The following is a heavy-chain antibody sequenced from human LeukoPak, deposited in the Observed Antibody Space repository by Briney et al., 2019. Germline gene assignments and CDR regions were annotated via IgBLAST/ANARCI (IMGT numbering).Heavy chain of an antibody. J-gene: IGHJ5*02. Sequence: ASVKVSCKASGYTFTSYDINWVRQAAGQGLEWMGWMNPNSGNTGYAQKFQGRVTMTRNTSISTAYMELSSLRSEDTAVYYCAREEGYCSSTSCYQDWFDPWGQGTLVTVSS. D-gene: IGHD2-2*01. CDR3: AREEGYCSSTSCYQDWFDP. CDR1: GYTFTSYD. V-gene: IGHV1-8*01. CDR2: MNPNSGNT.